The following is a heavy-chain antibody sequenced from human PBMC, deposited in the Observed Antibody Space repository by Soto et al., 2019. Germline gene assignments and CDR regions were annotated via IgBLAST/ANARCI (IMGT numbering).Heavy chain of an antibody. CDR2: IGGGNTDR. D-gene: IGHD1-26*01. CDR3: AKDAVSYNGKWDWFDS. V-gene: IGHV3-23*01. J-gene: IGHJ5*01. Sequence: DVQLLESGGGPVQPGGSLTLSCAASRFIFSDYAMNWVRQAPGKGLEWVSSIGGGNTDRYYADSVKGRFIISRDNSKNKMYLQMNSLRDDDTAVYYCAKDAVSYNGKWDWFDSWGQGTLVTVSS. CDR1: RFIFSDYA.